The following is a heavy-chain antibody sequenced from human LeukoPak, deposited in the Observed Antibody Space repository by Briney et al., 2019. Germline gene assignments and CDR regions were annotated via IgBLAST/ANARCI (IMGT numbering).Heavy chain of an antibody. V-gene: IGHV1-2*02. D-gene: IGHD2-2*01. CDR3: ATQRGCSSTGCATGNWFDP. CDR2: INPNSGGT. Sequence: ASVRVSCKASGYTFTGYYMHWVRQAPGQGLEWMGWINPNSGGTNYAQKFQGRVTMTRDTSISTAYMELSSLRSEDTAVYYCATQRGCSSTGCATGNWFDPWGQGTLVTVSS. J-gene: IGHJ5*02. CDR1: GYTFTGYY.